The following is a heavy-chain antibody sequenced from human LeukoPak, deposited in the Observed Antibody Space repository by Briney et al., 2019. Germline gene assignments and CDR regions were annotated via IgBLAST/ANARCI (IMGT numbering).Heavy chain of an antibody. D-gene: IGHD1-14*01. CDR3: ARSRPLIRTMYYFDY. CDR2: IYYSGST. Sequence: AETLSLTCTVSDGSISSYYWSWIRQPPGKGLEWMGYIYYSGSTNYNPSLKSRVTISVDTSKNQFSLKLNSVTAADTAVYYCARSRPLIRTMYYFDYWGQGTLVTVSS. V-gene: IGHV4-59*01. CDR1: DGSISSYY. J-gene: IGHJ4*02.